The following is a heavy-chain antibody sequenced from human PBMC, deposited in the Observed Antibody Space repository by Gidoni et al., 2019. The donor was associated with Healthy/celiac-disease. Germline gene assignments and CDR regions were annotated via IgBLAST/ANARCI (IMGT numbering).Heavy chain of an antibody. V-gene: IGHV4-4*07. CDR1: GGSSSRYH. CDR2: IYTSGSP. Sequence: QVQLQESGPGRVKPSETLALTRTVSGGSSSRYHWSWIRQPAGKGLEWIGRIYTSGSPNYNPSLTSRVTMSVDTSKNQFSLKLSSVTAADTAVYYCAREGTVPAAIAWFDPWGQGTLVTVSS. CDR3: AREGTVPAAIAWFDP. J-gene: IGHJ5*02. D-gene: IGHD2-2*01.